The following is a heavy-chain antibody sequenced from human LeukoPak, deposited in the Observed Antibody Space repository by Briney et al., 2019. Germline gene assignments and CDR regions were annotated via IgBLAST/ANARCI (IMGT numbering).Heavy chain of an antibody. D-gene: IGHD3-10*01. CDR1: GFTFSSYA. CDR3: ARGLHYYGSGRQVDY. J-gene: IGHJ4*02. CDR2: ISYDGSNK. Sequence: WGSLRLSCAASGFTFSSYAMNRVRQAPGKGLEWVAVISYDGSNKYYADSVKGGFTISRDNSKNTLNLQMNSLRAEDTAVYYCARGLHYYGSGRQVDYWGQGTLVTVSS. V-gene: IGHV3-30*04.